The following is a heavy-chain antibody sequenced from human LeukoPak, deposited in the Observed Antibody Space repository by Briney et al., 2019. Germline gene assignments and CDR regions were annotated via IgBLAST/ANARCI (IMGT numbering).Heavy chain of an antibody. D-gene: IGHD3-10*01. J-gene: IGHJ4*02. CDR3: ARDRPYGSGKDRFDY. CDR1: GYTFTGYH. V-gene: IGHV1-2*02. CDR2: INPNSGGT. Sequence: GASVKVSCKASGYTFTGYHMHWVRQAPGQGLEWMGWINPNSGGTNYAQKFQGRVTMTRDTSISTAYMELSRLRSDDTAVYYCARDRPYGSGKDRFDYWGQGTLVTVSS.